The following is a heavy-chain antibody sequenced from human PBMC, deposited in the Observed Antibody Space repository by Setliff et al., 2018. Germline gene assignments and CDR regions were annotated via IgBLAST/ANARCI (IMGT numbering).Heavy chain of an antibody. CDR1: GYTLIRHY. V-gene: IGHV1-46*01. D-gene: IGHD6-13*01. Sequence: ASVKVSCKATGYTLIRHYIHWVRQAPGQGPEWMGIINPGGGSASIVQKFQGRVTMTSDTSTSTVFMDLSGLTSDDTAAYYCARAGVAAASRKGLLEYWGQGTLVTVSS. CDR3: ARAGVAAASRKGLLEY. CDR2: INPGGGSA. J-gene: IGHJ4*02.